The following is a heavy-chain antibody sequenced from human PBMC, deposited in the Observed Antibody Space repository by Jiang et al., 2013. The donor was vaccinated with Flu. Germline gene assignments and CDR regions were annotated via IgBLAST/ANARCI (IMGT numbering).Heavy chain of an antibody. D-gene: IGHD4-23*01. CDR1: GYTFTSYA. V-gene: IGHV1-3*01. CDR3: AREGRTTVVTSRRPVLGY. J-gene: IGHJ4*02. CDR2: INAGNGNT. Sequence: GAEVKKPGASVKVSCKASGYTFTSYAMHWVRQAPGQRLEWMGWINAGNGNTKYSQKFQGRVTITRDTSASIAYMELSSLRSEDTAVYYCAREGRTTVVTSRRPVLGYWGQGTLVTVSS.